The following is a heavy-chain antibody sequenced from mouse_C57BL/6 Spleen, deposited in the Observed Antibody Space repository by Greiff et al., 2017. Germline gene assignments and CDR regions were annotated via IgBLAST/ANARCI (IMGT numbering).Heavy chain of an antibody. V-gene: IGHV5-16*01. J-gene: IGHJ4*01. CDR3: AREDKRYYAMDV. CDR1: GFTFSDYY. D-gene: IGHD3-2*01. Sequence: EVKVVESEGGLVQPGSSMKLSCTASGFTFSDYYMAWVRQVPEKGLEWVANINYDGSSTYYLDSLKSRFIISRDNAKNILYMQMSSLTSEDTATYYCAREDKRYYAMDVWGPGTSVTVSS. CDR2: INYDGSST.